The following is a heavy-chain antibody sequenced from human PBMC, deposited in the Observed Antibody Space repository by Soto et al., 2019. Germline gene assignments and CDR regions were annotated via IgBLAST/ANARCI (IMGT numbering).Heavy chain of an antibody. CDR1: GFIFSDYY. CDR2: ISSSGTVT. CDR3: GRGGGRGWAFGY. V-gene: IGHV3-11*01. D-gene: IGHD1-26*01. Sequence: QGHLVESGGGLVKPGGSLRLSCAPSGFIFSDYYMTWIRQAPGKGLEWVSYISSSGTVTSYADSVKGRFTISRDNVKDSLVLKMNRLRAEDPALYFRGRGGGRGWAFGYLGQGALVNVS. J-gene: IGHJ4*02.